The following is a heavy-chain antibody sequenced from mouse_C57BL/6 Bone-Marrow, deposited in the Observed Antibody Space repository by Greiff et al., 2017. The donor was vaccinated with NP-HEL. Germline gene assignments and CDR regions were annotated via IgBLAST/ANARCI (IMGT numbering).Heavy chain of an antibody. J-gene: IGHJ1*03. D-gene: IGHD2-10*02. CDR2: IHPNSGST. Sequence: VQLQQPGAELVKPGASVKLSCKASGYTFTSYWMHWVKQRPGQGLEWIGMIHPNSGSTNYNEKFKSKATLTVDKSSSTAYMQLSSLTSEDSAVYYCAGYGNYEGWYFDVWGTGTTVTVSS. CDR1: GYTFTSYW. V-gene: IGHV1-64*01. CDR3: AGYGNYEGWYFDV.